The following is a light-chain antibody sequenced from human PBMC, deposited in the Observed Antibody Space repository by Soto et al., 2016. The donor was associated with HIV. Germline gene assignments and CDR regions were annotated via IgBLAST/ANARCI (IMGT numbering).Light chain of an antibody. CDR1: QSIGTF. CDR3: QQYNSYT. Sequence: AIQMTQSPPSMAASTGDRVTFSCRATQSIGTFLAWYQQKPARSPKLLIYGSSHLQPGVPSRFSGNGSGTSFSLTINCLQSDDFATYYCQQYNSYTFGQGTKLEIK. CDR2: GSS. V-gene: IGKV1-8*01. J-gene: IGKJ2*01.